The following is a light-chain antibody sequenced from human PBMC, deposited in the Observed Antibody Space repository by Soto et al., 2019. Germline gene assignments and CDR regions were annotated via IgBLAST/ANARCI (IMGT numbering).Light chain of an antibody. CDR2: KAS. CDR1: QSISSW. Sequence: DIQMTQSPSTLSAFVGDRVTITCRASQSISSWLAWYQQKPGKAPKVLIYKASSLESGVPSRFSGSGSGTEFTLTISRLQPDDVATYYCQQYSTYWTYGKGTKVYIK. J-gene: IGKJ1*01. V-gene: IGKV1-5*03. CDR3: QQYSTYWT.